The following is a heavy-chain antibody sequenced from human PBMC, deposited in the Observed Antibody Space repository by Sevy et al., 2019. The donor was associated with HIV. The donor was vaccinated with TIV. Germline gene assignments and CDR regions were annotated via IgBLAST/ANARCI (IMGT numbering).Heavy chain of an antibody. D-gene: IGHD4-17*01. J-gene: IGHJ4*02. CDR1: GFTFSSYA. CDR3: ARDQGGDYSRVGFDY. Sequence: EGSLRLSCAASGFTFSSYAMHWVRQAPGKGLEWVAVISYDGSNKYYADSVKGRFTISRDNSKNTLYLQMNSLRAEDTAVYYCARDQGGDYSRVGFDYWGQGTLVTVSS. CDR2: ISYDGSNK. V-gene: IGHV3-30-3*01.